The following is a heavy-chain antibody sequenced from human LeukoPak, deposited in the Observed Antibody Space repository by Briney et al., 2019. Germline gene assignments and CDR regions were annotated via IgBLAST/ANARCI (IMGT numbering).Heavy chain of an antibody. D-gene: IGHD4-11*01. CDR1: GFTFSNAW. V-gene: IGHV3-15*01. J-gene: IGHJ3*01. CDR3: TTVPGGPVTTF. Sequence: KPGGSLRLSCAASGFTFSNAWMSWVRQAPGKGLEWVGRIKSKTDGGTTDYTAPVKGRFTMSRDDSKNALYLQMNSLKTEDTAVYYCTTVPGGPVTTFWGQGTMLTVSS. CDR2: IKSKTDGGTT.